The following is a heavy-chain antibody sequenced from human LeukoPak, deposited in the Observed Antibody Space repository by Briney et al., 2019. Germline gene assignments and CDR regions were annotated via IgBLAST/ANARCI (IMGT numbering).Heavy chain of an antibody. V-gene: IGHV1-18*01. D-gene: IGHD2-2*01. CDR1: GYTFTSYG. CDR2: ISAYNGNT. J-gene: IGHJ4*02. Sequence: GASVKVSCKXSGYTFTSYGTSWVRQAPGQGLEWMGWISAYNGNTNYAQKLQGRVTMTTDTSTSTAYMELRSLRSDDTAVYYCARDLGVVVPAAIDYWGQGTLVTVSS. CDR3: ARDLGVVVPAAIDY.